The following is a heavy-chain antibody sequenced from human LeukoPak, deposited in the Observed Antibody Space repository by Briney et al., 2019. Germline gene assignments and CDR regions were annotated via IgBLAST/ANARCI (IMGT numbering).Heavy chain of an antibody. CDR3: AKDTGVATIIYWYFDV. CDR2: IYSGGST. D-gene: IGHD5-24*01. J-gene: IGHJ2*01. CDR1: GFTVSSNY. V-gene: IGHV3-53*01. Sequence: GGSLRLSCAASGFTVSSNYMSWVRQAPGKGLEWVSVIYSGGSTYYADSVKGRFTISRDNSKNTLYLQMNSLRAEDTAVYYCAKDTGVATIIYWYFDVWGRGTLVTVSS.